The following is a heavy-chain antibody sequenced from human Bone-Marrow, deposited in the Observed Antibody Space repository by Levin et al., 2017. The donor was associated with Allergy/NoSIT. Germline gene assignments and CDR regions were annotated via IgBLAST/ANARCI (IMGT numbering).Heavy chain of an antibody. CDR1: GFTFSSYA. V-gene: IGHV3-30*04. CDR2: VLYDGSNE. D-gene: IGHD2-21*02. J-gene: IGHJ5*02. CDR3: ARDNSLTYCGGDCYSGWFDP. Sequence: LSLTCAASGFTFSSYAMHWVRQGPGKGLEWVAIVLYDGSNEFYADSVKGRFTISRDNSKNTLYLQMNSLRAEDTAVYYCARDNSLTYCGGDCYSGWFDPWGQGTLVTVSS.